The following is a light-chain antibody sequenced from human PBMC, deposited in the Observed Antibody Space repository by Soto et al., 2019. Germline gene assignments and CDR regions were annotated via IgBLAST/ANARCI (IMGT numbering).Light chain of an antibody. CDR1: SSDVGGYNY. V-gene: IGLV2-14*01. J-gene: IGLJ2*01. CDR2: DVT. CDR3: SSYTSSSTVI. Sequence: QSALTQPASVSGSPRQSITISCTGRSSDVGGYNYVSWYQQHPGKAPRLMIRDVTKRPSGVSNRFSGSKSGNTASLTISGLQAEDEADYYCSSYTSSSTVIFGGGTKLTGL.